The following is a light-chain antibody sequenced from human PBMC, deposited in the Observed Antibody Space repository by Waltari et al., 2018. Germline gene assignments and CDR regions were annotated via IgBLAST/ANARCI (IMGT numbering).Light chain of an antibody. Sequence: QSTLTQPPPASGSPGQSVTISCTGTSSDVGGYHYVPWYQQHPVKAPKLSIYEVSKRPSGVPDRFSGSKSGNTASLTVSVLQAEDEADYYCSSYAGSNNWVFGGGTKLTVL. CDR3: SSYAGSNNWV. J-gene: IGLJ3*02. CDR1: SSDVGGYHY. V-gene: IGLV2-8*01. CDR2: EVS.